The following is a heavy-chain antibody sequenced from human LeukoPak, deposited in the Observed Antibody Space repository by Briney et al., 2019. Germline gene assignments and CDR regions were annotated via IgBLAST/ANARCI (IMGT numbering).Heavy chain of an antibody. CDR1: GFPFSSSV. J-gene: IGHJ4*02. Sequence: PGGSLRLSCEAFGFPFSSSVMHWVRQAPGKGLEWVAVISYDGSNTSFGDSVKGRFTISRDNSKNTLYLQMNSLRVDDTAVYYCAKFGESGLWGQGTLVTVSS. CDR3: AKFGESGL. V-gene: IGHV3-30*18. CDR2: ISYDGSNT. D-gene: IGHD3-10*01.